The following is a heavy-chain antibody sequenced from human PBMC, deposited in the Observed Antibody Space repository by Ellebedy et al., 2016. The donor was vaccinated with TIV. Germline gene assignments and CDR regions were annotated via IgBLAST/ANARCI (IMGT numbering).Heavy chain of an antibody. CDR3: ARDFRNWGSGEWNFDL. D-gene: IGHD7-27*01. J-gene: IGHJ2*01. CDR1: GFTFHDYG. CDR2: INWDGGRT. V-gene: IGHV3-43D*03. Sequence: GESLKISCAASGFTFHDYGMHWVRQAPGKGPEWIALINWDGGRTDYADSVRGRFTISRDNSRQSIYLQMDSLRPEDTALYYCARDFRNWGSGEWNFDLWGRGTLVSVSS.